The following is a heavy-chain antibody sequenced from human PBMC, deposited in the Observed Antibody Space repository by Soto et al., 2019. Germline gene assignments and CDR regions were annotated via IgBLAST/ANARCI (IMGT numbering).Heavy chain of an antibody. CDR3: AKRPYYYDGSSFYYFDC. CDR2: ISDNGGST. V-gene: IGHV3-23*01. Sequence: GGSLRLSCAASGFTFSNYAMSWVRQAQGKGLEWVSAISDNGGSTYYADSVKGRFTISRDNSKNTLYLQMDSLRAEDTAVYYCAKRPYYYDGSSFYYFDCWGQGILVTVSS. D-gene: IGHD3-22*01. CDR1: GFTFSNYA. J-gene: IGHJ4*02.